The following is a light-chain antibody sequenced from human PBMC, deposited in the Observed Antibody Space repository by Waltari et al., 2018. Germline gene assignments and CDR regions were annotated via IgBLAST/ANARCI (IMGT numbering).Light chain of an antibody. Sequence: QSVLTPPPSISAAAGQTVTIPCSGTRSNIGDYSVSWYPQVPETAPKILIYDNFKRPSGVSDRFSGSKSGTSATLVITGLQTGDEADYFCGTWDASLTAWVFGGGTRLSVL. CDR1: RSNIGDYS. CDR2: DNF. V-gene: IGLV1-51*01. CDR3: GTWDASLTAWV. J-gene: IGLJ3*02.